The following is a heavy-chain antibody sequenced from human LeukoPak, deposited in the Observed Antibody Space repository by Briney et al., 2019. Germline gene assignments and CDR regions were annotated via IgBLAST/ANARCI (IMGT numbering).Heavy chain of an antibody. CDR1: GFTFSSYG. J-gene: IGHJ4*02. CDR3: ARDFLGSGPDY. Sequence: GGSLRLSCAASGFTFSSYGMHWVRQAPGKGLEWVAVISYDGSNKYYADSVKGRFTISRDNSKNTLYLQMNSLRAEDTAVYYCARDFLGSGPDYWGQGTLVTVSS. CDR2: ISYDGSNK. D-gene: IGHD2-15*01. V-gene: IGHV3-30*03.